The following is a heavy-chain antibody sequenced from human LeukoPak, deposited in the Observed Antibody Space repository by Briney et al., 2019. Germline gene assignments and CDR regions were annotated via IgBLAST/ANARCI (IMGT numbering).Heavy chain of an antibody. Sequence: PGGSLRLSCAASEFTFSSYSMNWVRQAPGKGLEWVSYITSSSTIFYADSVKGRFTVSRDNAKNSLYLQMNSLRAEDTAVYYCASVRGGYWGQGTLVTVSS. V-gene: IGHV3-48*01. J-gene: IGHJ4*02. D-gene: IGHD3-16*01. CDR2: ITSSSTI. CDR1: EFTFSSYS. CDR3: ASVRGGY.